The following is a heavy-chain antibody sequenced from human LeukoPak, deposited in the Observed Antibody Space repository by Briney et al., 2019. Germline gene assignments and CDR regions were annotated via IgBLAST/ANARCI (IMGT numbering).Heavy chain of an antibody. CDR2: INPNSGGT. D-gene: IGHD5-18*01. J-gene: IGHJ3*02. CDR3: ARGLFIGYSYGRLDAFDI. CDR1: GYTFTGYY. V-gene: IGHV1-2*02. Sequence: ASVKVSCKASGYTFTGYYMHWVRQAPGQGLEWMGWINPNSGGTNYAQKFQGRVTMTRDTSISTAYMELSRLRSDDTAVYYCARGLFIGYSYGRLDAFDIWGQGTMVTVSS.